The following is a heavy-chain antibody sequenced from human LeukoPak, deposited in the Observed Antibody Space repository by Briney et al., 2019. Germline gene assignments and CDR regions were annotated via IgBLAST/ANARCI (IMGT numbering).Heavy chain of an antibody. CDR2: MHFSGNT. V-gene: IGHV4-59*01. CDR1: GGSISSYY. CDR3: ARDRIAAAGTRWFDP. D-gene: IGHD6-13*01. Sequence: PSETLSLTCAVSGGSISSYYWSWMRQPPGKGPEWIGCMHFSGNTNYNPSLKSRVTISVDTSKNQLSLRLSSVTAADTAVYFCARDRIAAAGTRWFDPWGQGTLVIVSS. J-gene: IGHJ5*02.